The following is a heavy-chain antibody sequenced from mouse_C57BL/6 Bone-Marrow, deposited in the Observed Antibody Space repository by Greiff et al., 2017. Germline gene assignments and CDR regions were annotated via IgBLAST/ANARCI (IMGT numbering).Heavy chain of an antibody. J-gene: IGHJ2*01. CDR3: ARPFNWDVYFDY. Sequence: EVQRVESGGDLVKPGGSLKLPCAASGFTFSSYGMSWVRQTPDKRLEWVATISSGGSYTYYPDSVKGRFTISRDNAKNTLYLQMSSLKSEDTAMYYCARPFNWDVYFDYWGQGTTLTVSS. CDR2: ISSGGSYT. CDR1: GFTFSSYG. D-gene: IGHD4-1*01. V-gene: IGHV5-6*01.